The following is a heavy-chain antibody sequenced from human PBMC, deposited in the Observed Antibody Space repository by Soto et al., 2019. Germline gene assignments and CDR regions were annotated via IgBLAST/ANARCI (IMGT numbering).Heavy chain of an antibody. V-gene: IGHV3-30-3*01. D-gene: IGHD1-26*01. CDR3: ARDWDVTPGQPFDY. CDR2: ISYDGSNK. Sequence: GGSLRLSCAASGFTFSSYAMHWVRQAPGKGLEWVAVISYDGSNKYYADSVKGRFTISRDNSKNTLYLQMNSLRAEDTAVYYCARDWDVTPGQPFDYWGQGTLVTVSS. CDR1: GFTFSSYA. J-gene: IGHJ4*02.